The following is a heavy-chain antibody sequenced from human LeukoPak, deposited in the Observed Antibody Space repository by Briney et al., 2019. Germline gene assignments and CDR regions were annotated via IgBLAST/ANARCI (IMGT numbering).Heavy chain of an antibody. D-gene: IGHD6-6*01. V-gene: IGHV1-18*01. J-gene: IGHJ3*02. CDR1: GYTFTSYG. Sequence: ASVKVSCKASGYTFTSYGISWVRQAPGQGLEWMGWINPYNGNTNYAQKLQGRVTMTTDTSTSTAYMELRSLRSDDTAVYYCARDLIYSSPSVWDDTFDIWGQGTMVTVSS. CDR3: ARDLIYSSPSVWDDTFDI. CDR2: INPYNGNT.